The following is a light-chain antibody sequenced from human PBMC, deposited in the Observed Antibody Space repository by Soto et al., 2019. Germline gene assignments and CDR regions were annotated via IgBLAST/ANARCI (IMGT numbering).Light chain of an antibody. Sequence: EIVLTQSPGTLSLSPGERATLSCRASQSVSSSYLAWYQQKPGQAPRLLIYAASSRATGIPDRFSGSGSGTDFTLTISRLEPEDFAVYYCQPYGTSSWTFGQGTKV. CDR2: AAS. J-gene: IGKJ1*01. CDR1: QSVSSSY. V-gene: IGKV3-20*01. CDR3: QPYGTSSWT.